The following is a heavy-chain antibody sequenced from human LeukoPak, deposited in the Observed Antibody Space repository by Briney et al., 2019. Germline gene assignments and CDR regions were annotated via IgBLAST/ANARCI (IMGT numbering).Heavy chain of an antibody. CDR3: ARVQNGYNSDWCSDL. CDR2: IGTTGDT. D-gene: IGHD5-24*01. Sequence: GGSLRLSCAASGFTFSVYDIHWVRQGTERGLEWVSGIGTTGDTYYSGSVKGRFTISRENAKNSLSLQMNSLRAGDTAVYYCARVQNGYNSDWCSDLWGGGTLLTVS. J-gene: IGHJ2*01. CDR1: GFTFSVYD. V-gene: IGHV3-13*01.